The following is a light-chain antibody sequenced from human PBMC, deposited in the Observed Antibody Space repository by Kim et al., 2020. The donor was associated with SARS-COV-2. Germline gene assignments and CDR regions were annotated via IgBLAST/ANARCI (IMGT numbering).Light chain of an antibody. CDR1: QSVSSN. V-gene: IGKV3-15*01. Sequence: EIVMPQSPATLSVSPGERATLSCTASQSVSSNLAWYQQKPGQAPRLLISDASTTATGIPARFSGGGSGTDFTLTISSLQSEDFAVYYCQQYNKWPRTFGQGGKVEIK. CDR2: DAS. J-gene: IGKJ1*01. CDR3: QQYNKWPRT.